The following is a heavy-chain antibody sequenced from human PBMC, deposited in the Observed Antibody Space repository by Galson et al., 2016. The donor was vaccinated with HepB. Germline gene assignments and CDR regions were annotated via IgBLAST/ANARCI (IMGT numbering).Heavy chain of an antibody. Sequence: SLRLSCAAAGFTFSSYTLHWVRQAPGKGLEWVAVICYDATHKFYAESVKGRFSISRDNSNNTLYLQMNSPRPVDTAVYYCARDQFVWFGGYFFDNWGQGTLVTVSS. V-gene: IGHV3-30*04. J-gene: IGHJ4*02. CDR1: GFTFSSYT. CDR3: ARDQFVWFGGYFFDN. D-gene: IGHD3-10*01. CDR2: ICYDATHK.